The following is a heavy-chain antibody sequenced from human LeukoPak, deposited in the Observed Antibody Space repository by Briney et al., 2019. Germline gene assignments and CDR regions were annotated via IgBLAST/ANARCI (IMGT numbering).Heavy chain of an antibody. V-gene: IGHV3-33*01. CDR2: IWYDGRNK. D-gene: IGHD1-1*01. J-gene: IGHJ6*02. CDR1: GFTFSSYG. Sequence: GGSLRLSCAASGFTFSSYGMHWVRQAPGKGLEWVAVIWYDGRNKYYADSVKGRFAISRDNSKSTLFLQMNSLRAEDTAIYYCARDKLEPGYSMDVWGQGTTVTVSS. CDR3: ARDKLEPGYSMDV.